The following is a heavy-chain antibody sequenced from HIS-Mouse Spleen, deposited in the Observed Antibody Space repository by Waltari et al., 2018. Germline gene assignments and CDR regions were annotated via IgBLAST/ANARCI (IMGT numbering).Heavy chain of an antibody. CDR3: AKDRQQLGFDY. V-gene: IGHV3-30*18. CDR2: ISYDGSNK. J-gene: IGHJ4*02. CDR1: GFTLSSYG. D-gene: IGHD6-13*01. Sequence: QVQLVESGGGVVQPGRSLRRSCAASGFTLSSYGMHWVRQAPGKGREWVAVISYDGSNKYYADSVKGRFTISRDNSKNTLYLQMNSLRAEDMAVYYCAKDRQQLGFDYWGQGTLVTVSS.